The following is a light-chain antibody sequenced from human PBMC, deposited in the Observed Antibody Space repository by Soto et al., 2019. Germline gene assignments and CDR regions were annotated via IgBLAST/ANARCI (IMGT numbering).Light chain of an antibody. V-gene: IGKV1-5*03. CDR1: QTISHW. J-gene: IGKJ2*01. Sequence: DIQMTQSPSTLSASVGDRVTITCRASQTISHWVAWYQQKPGRTPKLLIYKASSLHSGVPSRFSGSGSGTEFTLTISSLQPDDFATYYCQQYNSYPYTFGQGTQLEIK. CDR2: KAS. CDR3: QQYNSYPYT.